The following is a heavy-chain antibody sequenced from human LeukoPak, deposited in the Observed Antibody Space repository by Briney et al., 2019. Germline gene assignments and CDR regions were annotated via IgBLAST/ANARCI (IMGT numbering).Heavy chain of an antibody. Sequence: SGGSLRLSCAASGFTFDDYAVHWVRQAPGKGLEWVSGISRNSGSIGYADSVKGRFTISRDNAKNSLYLQMNSLRAEDTALYYCAKAAGDQAFDYWGQGTLVTVSS. D-gene: IGHD3-10*01. CDR3: AKAAGDQAFDY. V-gene: IGHV3-9*01. CDR2: ISRNSGSI. CDR1: GFTFDDYA. J-gene: IGHJ4*02.